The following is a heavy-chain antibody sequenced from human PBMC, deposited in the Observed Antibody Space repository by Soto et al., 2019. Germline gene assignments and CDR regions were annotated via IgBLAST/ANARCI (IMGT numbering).Heavy chain of an antibody. CDR3: ARVLAARASRDFDY. D-gene: IGHD6-6*01. CDR1: GGSFSTDY. Sequence: QVQLQQWGAGLLKPSETLSLTCAVYGGSFSTDYWSWIRQPPGKGLEWIGEINPSGGANYNPSLKSRVSLSVATSKSPFSLKLSSVTAADTAVYYCARVLAARASRDFDYWGQGTLVTVSS. J-gene: IGHJ4*02. V-gene: IGHV4-34*01. CDR2: INPSGGA.